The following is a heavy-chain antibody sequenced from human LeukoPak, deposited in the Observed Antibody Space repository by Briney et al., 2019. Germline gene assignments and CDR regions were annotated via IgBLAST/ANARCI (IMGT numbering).Heavy chain of an antibody. CDR2: IYYSGST. CDR3: ARHHYYDSSGSLTDFDY. CDR1: GGSISSSSYY. J-gene: IGHJ4*02. Sequence: PSETLSLTCTVSGGSISSSSYYWGWIRQPPGKGLEWIGSIYYSGSTYYNPSLKSRVTISVDTSKNRFSLKLSSVTAADTAVYYCARHHYYDSSGSLTDFDYWGQGTLVTVSS. V-gene: IGHV4-39*01. D-gene: IGHD3-22*01.